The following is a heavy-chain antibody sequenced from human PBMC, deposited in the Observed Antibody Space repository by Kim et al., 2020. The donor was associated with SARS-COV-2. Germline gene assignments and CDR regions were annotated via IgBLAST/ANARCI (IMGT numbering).Heavy chain of an antibody. CDR1: GFTFSSYG. Sequence: GGSLRLSCAASGFTFSSYGMHWVRQAPGKGLEWVAVISYDGSNKYYADSVKGRFTISRDNSKNTLYLQMNSLRAEDTAVYYCATTPDYDEIYYYYGMDVWGQGTTVTVSS. CDR2: ISYDGSNK. J-gene: IGHJ6*02. V-gene: IGHV3-30*03. D-gene: IGHD4-17*01. CDR3: ATTPDYDEIYYYYGMDV.